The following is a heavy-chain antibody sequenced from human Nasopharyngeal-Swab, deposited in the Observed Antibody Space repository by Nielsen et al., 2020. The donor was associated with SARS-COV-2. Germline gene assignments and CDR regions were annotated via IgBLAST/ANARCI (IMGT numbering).Heavy chain of an antibody. D-gene: IGHD2-15*01. V-gene: IGHV3-9*01. CDR3: AKEGSQEGDCSGGSCYRGGYFQH. CDR1: GFTFDDYA. CDR2: ISWNSSSI. J-gene: IGHJ1*01. Sequence: SLKISCAASGFTFDDYAMHWVRQAPGKGLEWVSGISWNSSSIGYADSVKGRFTISRDNAKNSLYLQMNSLRAEDTALYYCAKEGSQEGDCSGGSCYRGGYFQHWGQGTLVTVSS.